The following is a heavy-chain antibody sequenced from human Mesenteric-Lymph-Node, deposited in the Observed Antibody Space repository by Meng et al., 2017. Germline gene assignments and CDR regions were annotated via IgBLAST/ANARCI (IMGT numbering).Heavy chain of an antibody. CDR3: ARGGISIYPFERYYYDSSGYSGYYYYGMDV. V-gene: IGHV4-61*02. D-gene: IGHD3-22*01. CDR2: IYTSGST. CDR1: GGSISSGSYY. Sequence: LSCTVSGGSISSGSYYWSWIRQPAGKGLEWIGRIYTSGSTNYNPSLKSRVTISVDTSKNQFSLKLSSVTAADTAVYYCARGGISIYPFERYYYDSSGYSGYYYYGMDVWGQGTTVTVSS. J-gene: IGHJ6*02.